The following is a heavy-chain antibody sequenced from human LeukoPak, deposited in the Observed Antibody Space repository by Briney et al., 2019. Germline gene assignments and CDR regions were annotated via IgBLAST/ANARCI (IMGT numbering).Heavy chain of an antibody. CDR2: IYPGDSDT. Sequence: GESLKISCKGSGCSFTNYWIGWVRQMPGKGLEWMGIIYPGDSDTRYSPSFQGQVTISADKSISTAYLQWSSLRASETAMYYCARSGSLGTFDIWGRGTLVTVSS. V-gene: IGHV5-51*01. D-gene: IGHD1-26*01. J-gene: IGHJ3*02. CDR3: ARSGSLGTFDI. CDR1: GCSFTNYW.